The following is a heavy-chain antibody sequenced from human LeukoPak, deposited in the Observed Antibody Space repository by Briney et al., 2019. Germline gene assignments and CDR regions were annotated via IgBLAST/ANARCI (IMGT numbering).Heavy chain of an antibody. CDR3: ANSERSNWNYYFDY. V-gene: IGHV3-23*01. CDR1: GFTFSSYA. D-gene: IGHD1-1*01. Sequence: PGGSLRLSCAASGFTFSSYAMTWVRQAPGKGLEWVSTISGGGSTYYADSVKGRFTISRDNSKNTLYPQVNSLRAEDTAVYYCANSERSNWNYYFDYWGQGTLVTVSS. J-gene: IGHJ4*02. CDR2: ISGGGST.